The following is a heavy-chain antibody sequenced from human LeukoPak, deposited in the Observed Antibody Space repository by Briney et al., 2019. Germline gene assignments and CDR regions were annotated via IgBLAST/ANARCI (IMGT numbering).Heavy chain of an antibody. J-gene: IGHJ4*02. CDR3: AKSTVLLWFGELSHFDY. V-gene: IGHV3-23*01. CDR2: ISGSGGST. Sequence: PGGSLRLSCAASGFTFGSYAMSGVRQAPGKGLEWVSGISGSGGSTYYADSVKGRFTISRDNAKNSLYLQMNSLRAEDTALYYCAKSTVLLWFGELSHFDYWGQGTLVTVSS. D-gene: IGHD3-10*01. CDR1: GFTFGSYA.